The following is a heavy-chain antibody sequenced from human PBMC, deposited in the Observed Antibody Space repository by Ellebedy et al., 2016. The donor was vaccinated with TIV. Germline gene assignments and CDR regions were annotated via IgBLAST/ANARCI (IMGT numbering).Heavy chain of an antibody. V-gene: IGHV4-61*03. Sequence: SETLSLXXSVSAGSVSNRGYYWAWIRQSPGKALEWIGHIHFTGSTDYNPSLKSRVTISVDTSKNHFSLIVASVTAADTAVYFCAGGTHYYYGWDVWGPGTTVIVS. CDR2: IHFTGST. CDR1: AGSVSNRGYY. J-gene: IGHJ6*02. CDR3: AGGTHYYYGWDV.